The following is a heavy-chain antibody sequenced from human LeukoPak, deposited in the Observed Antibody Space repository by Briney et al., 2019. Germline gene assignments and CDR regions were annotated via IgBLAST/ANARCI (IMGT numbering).Heavy chain of an antibody. CDR3: ARGFSNYGHYFNY. CDR1: GFTFSSYG. V-gene: IGHV3-30*02. Sequence: GGSLRLSCAASGFTFSSYGMHWVRQAPGKGLEWVAFIRYDGSNKYYADSVKGRFTISRDNSKNTLFLQMNSLRAEDTAVYYCARGFSNYGHYFNYWGQGILVTVSS. D-gene: IGHD4-11*01. CDR2: IRYDGSNK. J-gene: IGHJ4*02.